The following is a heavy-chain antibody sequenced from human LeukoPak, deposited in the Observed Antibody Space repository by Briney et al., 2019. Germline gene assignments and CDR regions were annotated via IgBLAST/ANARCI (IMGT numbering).Heavy chain of an antibody. CDR2: INPSGGST. V-gene: IGHV1-46*01. J-gene: IGHJ4*02. CDR3: ARVRTIVGAMANAFDY. D-gene: IGHD1-26*01. CDR1: GYPFTAYY. Sequence: ASVKVSCKAFGYPFTAYYMYWVRQAPGQGPEWMGIINPSGGSTSYAQKFQGRVTMTRDTSISTAYMELSRLRSDDTAVYYCARVRTIVGAMANAFDYWGQGTLVTVSS.